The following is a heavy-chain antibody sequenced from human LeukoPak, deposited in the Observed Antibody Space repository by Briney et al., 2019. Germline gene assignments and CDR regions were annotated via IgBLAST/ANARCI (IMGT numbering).Heavy chain of an antibody. CDR1: GGTFSSYA. CDR3: GATSIAARYYYYYYMDV. D-gene: IGHD6-6*01. CDR2: IIPIFGTA. V-gene: IGHV1-69*06. Sequence: SVKVSCKASGGTFSSYAISWVRQAPGQGLEWMGGIIPIFGTANYAQKFQGRVAITADKSTSTAYMELSSLRSEDTAVYYCGATSIAARYYYYYYMDVWGKGTTVTVSS. J-gene: IGHJ6*03.